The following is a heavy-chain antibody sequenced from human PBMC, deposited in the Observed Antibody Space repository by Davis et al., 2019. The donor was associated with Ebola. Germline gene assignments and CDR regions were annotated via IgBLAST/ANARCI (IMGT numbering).Heavy chain of an antibody. V-gene: IGHV4-34*01. CDR2: INHSGST. D-gene: IGHD5-18*01. CDR3: AIECRGLQLCTAGDY. J-gene: IGHJ4*02. Sequence: SETLSLTCAVYGASFSGYYWRWIRQLPGKGLEWIGEINHSGSTNYNPSLKSRVTISVDTSKNQFSLKLSSVTAADTAVYYCAIECRGLQLCTAGDYWGQGTLVTVSS. CDR1: GASFSGYY.